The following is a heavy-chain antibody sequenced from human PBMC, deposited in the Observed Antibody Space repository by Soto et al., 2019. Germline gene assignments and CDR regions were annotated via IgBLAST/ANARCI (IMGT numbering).Heavy chain of an antibody. D-gene: IGHD4-17*01. J-gene: IGHJ4*02. CDR3: AKRCDYGYE. CDR1: GVTFSGYA. V-gene: IGHV3-23*01. Sequence: EVQLLESGGGLVQPGGSLRLSCAASGVTFSGYAMSWVRQAPGKGLEWVSSIGASGGRTYYADSVKGRFTISRDNSKNTLYLQLVSVRSEDTAVSFCAKRCDYGYEWGQGSLVTVSS. CDR2: IGASGGRT.